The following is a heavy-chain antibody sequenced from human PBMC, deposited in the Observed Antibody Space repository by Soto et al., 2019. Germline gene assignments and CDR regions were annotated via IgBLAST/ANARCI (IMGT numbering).Heavy chain of an antibody. J-gene: IGHJ6*02. V-gene: IGHV3-23*01. D-gene: IGHD3-10*01. Sequence: EVQLLESGGGLVQPGGSLRLSCAASGFTFTTFAMTWVRQAPGKGLEWISAISGRGDSTYYEDSVRGRFTISRDNSKNTLYLQMSSLRAEDTAVYYCASQYYYGAGSYLDDMDVWGQGTTVTVSS. CDR3: ASQYYYGAGSYLDDMDV. CDR2: ISGRGDST. CDR1: GFTFTTFA.